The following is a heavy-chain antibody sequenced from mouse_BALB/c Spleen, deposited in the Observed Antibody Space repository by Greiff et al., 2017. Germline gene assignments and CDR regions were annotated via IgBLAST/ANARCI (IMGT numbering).Heavy chain of an antibody. Sequence: VQLQESGAELARPGASVKLSCKASGYTFTSYWMQWVKQRPGQGLEWIGAIYPGDGDTRYTQKFKGKATLTADKSSSTAYMQLSSLASEDSAVYYCARRRGGNPYYFDYWGQGTTLTVSS. CDR3: ARRRGGNPYYFDY. V-gene: IGHV1-87*01. CDR1: GYTFTSYW. CDR2: IYPGDGDT. J-gene: IGHJ2*01. D-gene: IGHD2-1*01.